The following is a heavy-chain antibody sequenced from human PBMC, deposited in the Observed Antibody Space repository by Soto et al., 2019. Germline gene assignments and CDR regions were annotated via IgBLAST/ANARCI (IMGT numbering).Heavy chain of an antibody. Sequence: SLRLSCSASGFTFSSYAMHWVRQAPGQGLEYVSAISSNGGSTYYADSVKGRFTISRDNSKNTLYLQMSSLRAEDTAVYYCVKGYSTSWYYYWGQGTLVTVSS. V-gene: IGHV3-64D*06. CDR1: GFTFSSYA. CDR3: VKGYSTSWYYY. D-gene: IGHD6-13*01. CDR2: ISSNGGST. J-gene: IGHJ4*02.